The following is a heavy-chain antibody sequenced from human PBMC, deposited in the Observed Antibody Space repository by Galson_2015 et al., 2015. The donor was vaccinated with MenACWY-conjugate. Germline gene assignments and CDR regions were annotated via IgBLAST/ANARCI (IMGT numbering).Heavy chain of an antibody. CDR2: TYYRSKWYN. Sequence: CAISGDSVSSNSAAWDWIRQSPSRGLEWLGRTYYRSKWYNDYAVSVKSRITINSDTSKNQFSLHLNSVTHEDTAVYYCARVRGGSHNWVDPWGQGTLVTVSS. CDR3: ARVRGGSHNWVDP. J-gene: IGHJ5*02. D-gene: IGHD2-15*01. CDR1: GDSVSSNSAA. V-gene: IGHV6-1*01.